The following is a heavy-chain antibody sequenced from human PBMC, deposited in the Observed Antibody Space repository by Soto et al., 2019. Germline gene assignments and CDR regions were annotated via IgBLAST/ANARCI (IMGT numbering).Heavy chain of an antibody. CDR1: GFTFSSYI. Sequence: PGGSLRLSCAASGFTFSSYIMNWGGQAPGKGLEWVSSISSSSSYIYYADSVKGRFTISRDNAKNSLYLQMNSLRAEDTAVYYCAKDSGWPYDSSGYPYYFDYWGQGTLVTVSS. CDR2: ISSSSSYI. J-gene: IGHJ4*02. CDR3: AKDSGWPYDSSGYPYYFDY. V-gene: IGHV3-21*01. D-gene: IGHD3-22*01.